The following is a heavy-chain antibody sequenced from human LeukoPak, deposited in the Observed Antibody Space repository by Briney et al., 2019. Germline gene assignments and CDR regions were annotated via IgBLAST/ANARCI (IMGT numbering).Heavy chain of an antibody. CDR3: VRHDSAGYSYLQY. CDR2: IYYTGST. D-gene: IGHD3-22*01. CDR1: GGSISSYY. Sequence: ETLSLTCTVSGGSISSYYWIWIRQPPGKGLEWIGYIYYTGSTNYNPSLRSRVTISLDTSKTQFSLKLSSVTAADTAVYYCVRHDSAGYSYLQYWGEGTLVTVSS. V-gene: IGHV4-59*08. J-gene: IGHJ1*01.